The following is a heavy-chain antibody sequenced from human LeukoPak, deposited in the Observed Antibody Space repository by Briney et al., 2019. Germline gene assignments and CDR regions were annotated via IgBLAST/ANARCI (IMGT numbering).Heavy chain of an antibody. CDR2: ISYDGSNK. J-gene: IGHJ6*02. CDR1: GFTFSSYA. D-gene: IGHD2-2*01. V-gene: IGHV3-30-3*01. Sequence: GGSLRLSCAASGFTFSSYAMHWVRQAPGKGLEWVAVISYDGSNKYYADSVKGRFTISRDNSKNTLYLQMNSLRAEDTAVYYCARDEDIVVVPAATDPPYYYYGMDVWGQGTTVTVFS. CDR3: ARDEDIVVVPAATDPPYYYYGMDV.